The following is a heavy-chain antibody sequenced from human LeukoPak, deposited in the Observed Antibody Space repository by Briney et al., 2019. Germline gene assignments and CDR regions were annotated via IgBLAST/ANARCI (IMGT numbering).Heavy chain of an antibody. V-gene: IGHV3-23*01. D-gene: IGHD1-26*01. Sequence: GGSLRLSCAASGFTFSSYAMSWVRQAPGKGLEWVSGISRSGGSTNYADSVKGRFTISRDNSKSTLYLQMNSLRAEDTAVYYCTRGSYYGYYYFDYWGQGTLVTVSS. J-gene: IGHJ4*02. CDR2: ISRSGGST. CDR3: TRGSYYGYYYFDY. CDR1: GFTFSSYA.